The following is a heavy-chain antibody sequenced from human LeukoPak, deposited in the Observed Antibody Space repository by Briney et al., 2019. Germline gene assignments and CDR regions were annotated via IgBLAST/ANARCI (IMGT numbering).Heavy chain of an antibody. CDR3: VRENNWFFDY. CDR1: GFTFSSYG. CDR2: ISGSGGST. J-gene: IGHJ4*02. V-gene: IGHV3-23*01. Sequence: GGSLRLSCAASGFTFSSYGMSWVRQAPGKGLEWVSAISGSGGSTYYADSVKGRFTISRDNAKNSLYLQMTSLRAEDTAVYYCVRENNWFFDYWGQGILVTVSS. D-gene: IGHD1-1*01.